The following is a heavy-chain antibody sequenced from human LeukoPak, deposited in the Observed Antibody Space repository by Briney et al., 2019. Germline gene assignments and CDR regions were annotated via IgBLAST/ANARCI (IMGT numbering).Heavy chain of an antibody. CDR3: AKGLRTGVGPYMGYHYYMDV. J-gene: IGHJ6*03. D-gene: IGHD3-16*01. V-gene: IGHV1-18*01. Sequence: GASVKVSCKASGYTFTGYAIGWVRQAPGQGLKWMGWVSAYNGGTNYEQKFQGRVTMTTDTPTSTGYMELRSLTSDDTAVYYCAKGLRTGVGPYMGYHYYMDVWGKGATVTVSS. CDR2: VSAYNGGT. CDR1: GYTFTGYA.